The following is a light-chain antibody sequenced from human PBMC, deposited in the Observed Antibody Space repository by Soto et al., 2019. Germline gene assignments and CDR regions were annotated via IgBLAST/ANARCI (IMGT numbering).Light chain of an antibody. J-gene: IGKJ2*01. CDR1: QSISSY. Sequence: DIQMTQSPSSLSASVGDRVTITCRASQSISSYLNWYQQKPGKAPKLMIYAASSLQSGVPSSFIGSRSGTEFTLTISSLQPEEFATYYCQQSYSTPYTFGQGNKLEIK. CDR3: QQSYSTPYT. CDR2: AAS. V-gene: IGKV1-39*01.